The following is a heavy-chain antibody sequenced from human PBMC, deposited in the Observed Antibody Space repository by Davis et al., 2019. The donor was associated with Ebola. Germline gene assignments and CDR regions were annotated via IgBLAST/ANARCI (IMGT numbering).Heavy chain of an antibody. V-gene: IGHV3-33*08. CDR1: GFTFSSYA. Sequence: PGGSLRLSCAASGFTFSSYAMSWVRQAPGKGLEWVAVIWYDGSNKYYADSVKGRFTISRDNSKNTLYLQMNSLRAEDTAVYYCARDRITIFGVVTRYYGMDVWGQGTTVTVSS. CDR3: ARDRITIFGVVTRYYGMDV. CDR2: IWYDGSNK. D-gene: IGHD3-3*01. J-gene: IGHJ6*02.